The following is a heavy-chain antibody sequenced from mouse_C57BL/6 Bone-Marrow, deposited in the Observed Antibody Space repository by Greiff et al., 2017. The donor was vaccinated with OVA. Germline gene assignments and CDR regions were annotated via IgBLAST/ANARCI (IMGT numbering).Heavy chain of an antibody. CDR3: ARNWDVGFDY. D-gene: IGHD4-1*01. CDR1: GIDFSRYW. V-gene: IGHV4-1*01. CDR2: INPDSSTI. J-gene: IGHJ2*01. Sequence: AAAGIDFSRYWMSWVRRAPGKGLEWLGEINPDSSTINYAPSLKDKFIISRDNAKNTLYLQMSKVRSEDTALYYCARNWDVGFDYWGQGTTLTVSS.